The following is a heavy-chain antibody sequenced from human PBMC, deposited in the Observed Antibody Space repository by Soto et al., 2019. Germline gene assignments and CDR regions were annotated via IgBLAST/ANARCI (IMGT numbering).Heavy chain of an antibody. V-gene: IGHV4-59*01. J-gene: IGHJ4*02. Sequence: SETLSLTCTVSGGSISSYYWSWIRQPPGKGLEWIGYIYYSGSTSYNPSLKSRVTISVDTSKNQFSLKLSSVTAADTAVYYCARGQYSYGNFYFAYWGQGTRAPVS. CDR2: IYYSGST. CDR1: GGSISSYY. CDR3: ARGQYSYGNFYFAY. D-gene: IGHD5-18*01.